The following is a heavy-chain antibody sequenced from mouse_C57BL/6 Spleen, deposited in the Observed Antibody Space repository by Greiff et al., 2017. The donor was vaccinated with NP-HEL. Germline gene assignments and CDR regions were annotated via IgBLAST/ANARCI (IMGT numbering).Heavy chain of an antibody. Sequence: QVQLQQSGAELVRPGASVKLSCKASGYTFTDYYINWVKQRPGQGLEWIARIYPGSGNTYYNEKFKGKATLTAEKSSSTAYMQLSSLTSEDSAVYFCAREGYGSSSYYYAMDYWGQGTSVTVSS. CDR1: GYTFTDYY. CDR2: IYPGSGNT. V-gene: IGHV1-76*01. D-gene: IGHD1-1*01. CDR3: AREGYGSSSYYYAMDY. J-gene: IGHJ4*01.